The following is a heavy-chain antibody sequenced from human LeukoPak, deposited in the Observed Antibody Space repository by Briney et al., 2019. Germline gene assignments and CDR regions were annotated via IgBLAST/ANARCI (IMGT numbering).Heavy chain of an antibody. CDR1: GESLSGYS. CDR2: ISHSGTT. V-gene: IGHV4-34*01. CDR3: AKGALGVAPADWFDP. J-gene: IGHJ5*02. D-gene: IGHD2-2*01. Sequence: PSETLSRTCAVYGESLSGYSWSWIRQPPGKGLEWIGEISHSGTTNYNPSLGTRVTISVDTSKNQFSLKLTSVTAADTAVYYCAKGALGVAPADWFDPWGQGILVTVSS.